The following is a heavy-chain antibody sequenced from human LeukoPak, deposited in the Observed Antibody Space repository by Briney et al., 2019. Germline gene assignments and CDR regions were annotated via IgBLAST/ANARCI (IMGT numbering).Heavy chain of an antibody. V-gene: IGHV4-39*07. Sequence: SETLSLTCTVSGGSISSSSYYWGWIRQPPGKGLEWIGSIYYSGSTYYNPSLKSRVTISVDTSKNQFSLKLSSVTAADTAVYYCARGQLVPTGSNWFDPWGQGTLVTVSS. D-gene: IGHD6-13*01. CDR3: ARGQLVPTGSNWFDP. CDR1: GGSISSSSYY. CDR2: IYYSGST. J-gene: IGHJ5*02.